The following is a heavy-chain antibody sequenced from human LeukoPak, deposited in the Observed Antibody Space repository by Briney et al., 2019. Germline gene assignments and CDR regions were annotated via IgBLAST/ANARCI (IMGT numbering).Heavy chain of an antibody. CDR2: LKSNADGGTT. CDR3: VTEFYGAYNY. CDR1: GFSFTNAW. J-gene: IGHJ4*02. V-gene: IGHV3-15*01. Sequence: GVSLRLSCAASGFSFTNAWMSWVPQAPGKGREWVGHLKSNADGGTTDYVAPVKVRFTISRDDSKDMVHLQMNSLKTEDIAVYFCVTEFYGAYNYWGQGILVTVSS. D-gene: IGHD4-17*01.